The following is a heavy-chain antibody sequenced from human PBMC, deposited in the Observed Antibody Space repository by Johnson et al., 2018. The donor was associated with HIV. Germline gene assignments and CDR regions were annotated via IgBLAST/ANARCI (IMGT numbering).Heavy chain of an antibody. V-gene: IGHV3-11*04. D-gene: IGHD2-21*01. Sequence: QVQLVESGGGLVKPGGSLRLSCAASGFTFSDYYMSWIRQAPGKGLAWVSYISSSGRIMYYVDSVKGRFTISRDTAKNSLYLQMNSLRAEDTAVYFCARVAYCGGDCYSRGHAFDIWGQGTMVSVSS. CDR1: GFTFSDYY. CDR2: ISSSGRIM. CDR3: ARVAYCGGDCYSRGHAFDI. J-gene: IGHJ3*02.